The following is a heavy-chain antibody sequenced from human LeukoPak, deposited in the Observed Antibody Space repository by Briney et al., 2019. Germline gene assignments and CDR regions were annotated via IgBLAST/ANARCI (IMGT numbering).Heavy chain of an antibody. CDR3: ARGAGYKWNYMFSY. J-gene: IGHJ4*02. Sequence: ASVKVSCKASGYTFTGYYMHWVRQAPGQGLEWMGWINPNSGGTNYAQKFQGRVTMTRDTSISTAYMELSRLRSDDTAVYYCARGAGYKWNYMFSYWGQGTLVTVSS. V-gene: IGHV1-2*02. D-gene: IGHD1-7*01. CDR1: GYTFTGYY. CDR2: INPNSGGT.